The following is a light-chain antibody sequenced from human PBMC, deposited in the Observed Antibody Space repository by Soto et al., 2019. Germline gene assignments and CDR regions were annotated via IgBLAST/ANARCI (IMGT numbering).Light chain of an antibody. CDR3: QQSTTLPLT. CDR1: QRVTNT. J-gene: IGKJ4*02. Sequence: EIVTTQSPATLSVSPGERATLSCRASQRVTNTLAWYHHKPCQAPRLLIYGASTRATGIPARFSGSGYGTEFTLTCSNLQYYDFVFYCYQQSTTLPLTFGLGTKFDIK. V-gene: IGKV3-15*01. CDR2: GAS.